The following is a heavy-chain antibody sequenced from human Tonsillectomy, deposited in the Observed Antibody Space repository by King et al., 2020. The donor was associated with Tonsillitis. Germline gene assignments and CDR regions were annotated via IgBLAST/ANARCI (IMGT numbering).Heavy chain of an antibody. CDR1: GFIFSSYW. V-gene: IGHV3-7*03. CDR3: ARVGSNAFDS. J-gene: IGHJ3*02. D-gene: IGHD3-10*01. Sequence: VQLVESGGHLVQPGGSQRLSCAASGFIFSSYWMSWVRQAPGKGLEWVANIKQDGSEKYYVDSVKGRFTISRDNAKNSLYPQMNSLRAEETAVYYCARVGSNAFDSWGQGTTVTVSS. CDR2: IKQDGSEK.